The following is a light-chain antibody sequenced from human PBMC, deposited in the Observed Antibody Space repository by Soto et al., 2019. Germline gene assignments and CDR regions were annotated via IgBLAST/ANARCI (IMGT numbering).Light chain of an antibody. CDR2: QDI. CDR1: KLGDKY. J-gene: IGLJ1*01. V-gene: IGLV3-1*01. CDR3: QAWDSSTGV. Sequence: YELTQPPSVSVSPGQTASITCSGDKLGDKYACWYQQKPGQSPVLVIYQDIKRPSGIPERFSGSNSGNTATLTIRGAQAMDEADYYCQAWDSSTGVFGTGTKLTVL.